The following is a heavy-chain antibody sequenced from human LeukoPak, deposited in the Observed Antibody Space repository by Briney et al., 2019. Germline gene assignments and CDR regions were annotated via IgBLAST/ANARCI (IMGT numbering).Heavy chain of an antibody. V-gene: IGHV5-51*01. CDR3: ARGWVNNWFDP. D-gene: IGHD3-16*01. CDR2: IFPGDSDT. CDR1: GYTFTRYW. J-gene: IGHJ5*02. Sequence: LGESLKISCKGSGYTFTRYWIGWVRQMPGKGLEWLGIIFPGDSDTRYSPSFQGQVTISADKSISTAYLQWSSLRASDTAMYYCARGWVNNWFDPWGQGTLVTVSS.